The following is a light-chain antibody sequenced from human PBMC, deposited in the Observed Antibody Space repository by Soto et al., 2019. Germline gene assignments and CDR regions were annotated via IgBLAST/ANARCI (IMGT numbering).Light chain of an antibody. CDR3: QHYGSSLSIT. Sequence: TQSPSSLSASVGDRVTITCRASQDISNSLAWYQQKPGQAPRLLIYGASSRATGIPDRFSGSGSGTDFTLTISRLEPEDFAVYYCQHYGSSLSITFGQGTRLEIK. J-gene: IGKJ5*01. CDR1: QDISNS. CDR2: GAS. V-gene: IGKV3-20*01.